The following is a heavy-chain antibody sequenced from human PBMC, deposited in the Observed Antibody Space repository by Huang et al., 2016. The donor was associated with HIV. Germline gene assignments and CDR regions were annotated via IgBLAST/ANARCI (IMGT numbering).Heavy chain of an antibody. CDR1: GGSISGSSYH. V-gene: IGHV4-39*01. CDR3: ARHKGTIVRSSFVY. J-gene: IGHJ4*02. D-gene: IGHD3-22*01. Sequence: QLQLQESGPGLVKPSETLSLTCTFSGGSISGSSYHWGWIRQPPGKGREWFGSIYYTGSTYYHPALKRRVTISLDTSKSQFSLKLSSVTAADTAVYYWARHKGTIVRSSFVYWGQGTLVTVSS. CDR2: IYYTGST.